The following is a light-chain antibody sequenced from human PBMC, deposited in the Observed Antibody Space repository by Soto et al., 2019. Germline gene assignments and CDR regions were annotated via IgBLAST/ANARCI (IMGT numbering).Light chain of an antibody. V-gene: IGLV2-8*01. CDR2: EVS. CDR1: SSDVGGYNY. CDR3: SSYAGSNNLV. J-gene: IGLJ2*01. Sequence: QSALTQPPSASGSPGQSVTISCTGTSSDVGGYNYVSWYQQHPGKAPTLMIYEVSKRPSGVPDRFSGSKSGNTASLTVSGLQAEDEADYYCSSYAGSNNLVFGGGTNLTVL.